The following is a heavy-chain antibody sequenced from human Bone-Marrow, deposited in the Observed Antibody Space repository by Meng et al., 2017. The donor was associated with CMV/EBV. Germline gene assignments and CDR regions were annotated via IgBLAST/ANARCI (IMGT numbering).Heavy chain of an antibody. V-gene: IGHV3-21*01. J-gene: IGHJ4*02. CDR2: ISSSSSYI. CDR1: GFTFSSYI. CDR3: ARTYAENVAAAGKDLSDY. Sequence: GESLKISFAASGFTFSSYIMNWVRQAPGKGLEWVSSISSSSSYIYYADSVKGRFTISRDNAKNSLYLQMNSLSAEDTAVYYCARTYAENVAAAGKDLSDYWGQGTLVTVSS. D-gene: IGHD6-13*01.